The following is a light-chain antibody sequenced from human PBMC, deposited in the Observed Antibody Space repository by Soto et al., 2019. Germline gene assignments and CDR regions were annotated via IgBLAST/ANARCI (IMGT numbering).Light chain of an antibody. J-gene: IGKJ4*01. V-gene: IGKV1-27*01. Sequence: DIQITPSPSSLSASVGDRVTITCRAIQGIGNYLAWFQQKTGKVPKLLIHAASTLQSGVPSRFSGRGSGTDFTLTISRMKTEDFATYYCKQYDNLPLTFGRGTKVDIK. CDR1: QGIGNY. CDR2: AAS. CDR3: KQYDNLPLT.